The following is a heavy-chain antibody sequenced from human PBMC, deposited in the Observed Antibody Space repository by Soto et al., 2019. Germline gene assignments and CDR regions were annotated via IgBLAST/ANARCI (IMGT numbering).Heavy chain of an antibody. D-gene: IGHD7-27*01. Sequence: QVQLQESGPGLVKPSETLSLTCTVSGGSISGYYWSWIRQPPGKGLEWIGHIYYSGNTNYNPSLKSRVTISVDTSKNQFSLKLSSVTAADTAVYYCAKVWGGVFDYWGQGTLVTVSS. V-gene: IGHV4-59*01. CDR1: GGSISGYY. CDR3: AKVWGGVFDY. J-gene: IGHJ4*02. CDR2: IYYSGNT.